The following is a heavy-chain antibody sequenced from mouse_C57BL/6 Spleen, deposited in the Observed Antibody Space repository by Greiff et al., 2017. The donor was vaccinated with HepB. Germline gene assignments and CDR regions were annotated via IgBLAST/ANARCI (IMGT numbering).Heavy chain of an antibody. Sequence: QVQLQQSGAELVRPGASVKLSCKASGYTFTDYYINWVKQRPGQGLEWIARIYPGSGNTYYNEKFKGKATLTAEKSSSTAYMQLSSLTSEDSAVYVCAGHYDVTDAMDYWGQGTSVTVSS. CDR3: AGHYDVTDAMDY. CDR1: GYTFTDYY. D-gene: IGHD2-4*01. V-gene: IGHV1-76*01. J-gene: IGHJ4*01. CDR2: IYPGSGNT.